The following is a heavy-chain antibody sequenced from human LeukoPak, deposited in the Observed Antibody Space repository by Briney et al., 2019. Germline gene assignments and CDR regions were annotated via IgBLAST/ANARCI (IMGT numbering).Heavy chain of an antibody. D-gene: IGHD6-13*01. CDR3: ATWGAAAGRSYWFDP. Sequence: GASVKVSCKVSGYTLTELSLHWVRQAPGKGLEWMGGFDPEDGETIYAQKFQGRVTMTEDTSTDTAYMELSSLRSEDTAVYYCATWGAAAGRSYWFDPWGQGTRVTVSS. CDR2: FDPEDGET. J-gene: IGHJ5*02. V-gene: IGHV1-24*01. CDR1: GYTLTELS.